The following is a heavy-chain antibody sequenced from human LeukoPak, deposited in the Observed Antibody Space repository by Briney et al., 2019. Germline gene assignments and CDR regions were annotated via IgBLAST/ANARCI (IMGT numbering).Heavy chain of an antibody. CDR2: IKQDGSEM. J-gene: IGHJ4*02. V-gene: IGHV3-7*03. CDR3: ARDPGRIGFDY. D-gene: IGHD2/OR15-2a*01. Sequence: GGSLRLSCAASGFTFNNYWMSWVRQAPGKGLEWVANIKQDGSEMYYVESVKGRFTVSRDNAKNSLFLQMTSLRAEDTAVYYCARDPGRIGFDYWGQGTLVTVSS. CDR1: GFTFNNYW.